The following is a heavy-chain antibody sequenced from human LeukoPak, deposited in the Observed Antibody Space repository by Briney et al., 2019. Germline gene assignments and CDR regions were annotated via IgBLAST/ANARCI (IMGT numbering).Heavy chain of an antibody. CDR3: ARVGYSGYESDS. CDR1: GYTFSTSW. V-gene: IGHV5-51*01. D-gene: IGHD5-12*01. J-gene: IGHJ4*02. Sequence: GESLKISCQASGYTFSTSWIGWAGQMPGKGLEWMVIIYPSDSDTRYSPSFQGQVTISADKSINTAYLQWSSPKASDTAMYYCARVGYSGYESDSWGQGTLVTVSS. CDR2: IYPSDSDT.